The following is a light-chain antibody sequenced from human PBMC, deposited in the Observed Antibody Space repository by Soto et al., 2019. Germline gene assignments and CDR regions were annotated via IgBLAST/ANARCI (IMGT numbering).Light chain of an antibody. CDR3: QKRSNWPLT. J-gene: IGKJ4*01. CDR2: DAS. CDR1: QSVSSY. V-gene: IGKV3-11*01. Sequence: DIVLTQSPATLSLSPGERATLSCRASQSVSSYLAWYQQKPGQAPRLLIYDASNWATGIPARFSGSGSGTDFTLTISSLEPEDFAVYYCQKRSNWPLTFGGGTKVEIK.